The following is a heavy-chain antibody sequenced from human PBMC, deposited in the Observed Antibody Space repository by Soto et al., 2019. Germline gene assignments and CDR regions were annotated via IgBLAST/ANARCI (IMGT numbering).Heavy chain of an antibody. CDR3: AREGGSYNGFDP. V-gene: IGHV3-48*02. CDR2: SSSTI. D-gene: IGHD3-10*01. Sequence: SSSTIYYADSVKGRFTISRDNAKNSLYLQMNSLRDEDTAVYYCAREGGSYNGFDPWGQGTLVTVSS. J-gene: IGHJ5*02.